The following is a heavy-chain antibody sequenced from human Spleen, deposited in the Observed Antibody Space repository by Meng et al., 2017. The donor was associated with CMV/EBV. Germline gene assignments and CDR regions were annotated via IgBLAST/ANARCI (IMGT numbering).Heavy chain of an antibody. Sequence: SGFTFSGYGMHWVRQAPGKGLEWVAFIRYDGSNKYYTDSVKGRFTISRDNPKNTLYLQMSSLRAEDTAVYYCAKILTPPGEVGAFDIWGQGTMVTVSS. D-gene: IGHD2-15*01. CDR2: IRYDGSNK. V-gene: IGHV3-30*02. J-gene: IGHJ3*02. CDR1: GFTFSGYG. CDR3: AKILTPPGEVGAFDI.